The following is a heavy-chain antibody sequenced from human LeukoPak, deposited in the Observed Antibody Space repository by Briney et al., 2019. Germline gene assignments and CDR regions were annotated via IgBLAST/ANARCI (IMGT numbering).Heavy chain of an antibody. V-gene: IGHV3-21*01. CDR2: ISSSSTYI. Sequence: GGSLRLSCAASGFTFSSYSMKWVRQASGKGLEWVSSISSSSTYIYYADSVKGRFTISRDNAKNSLYLQMNSLRAEDTAVYYCARKYYDSSAYSDYWGQGTLVTVSS. CDR1: GFTFSSYS. CDR3: ARKYYDSSAYSDY. D-gene: IGHD3-22*01. J-gene: IGHJ4*02.